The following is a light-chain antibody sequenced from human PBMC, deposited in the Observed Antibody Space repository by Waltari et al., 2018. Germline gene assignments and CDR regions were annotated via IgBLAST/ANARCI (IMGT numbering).Light chain of an antibody. CDR3: QQLNSYPIT. V-gene: IGKV1-9*01. Sequence: IQLTQSPSSQSASVGDRVTITCRASQGIISNLAWYQQKPGKAPKLLISAASTLQSGVPLRFSGSGSGTDFTLTISSLQPEDFATYYCQQLNSYPITFGQGTRLEIK. J-gene: IGKJ5*01. CDR2: AAS. CDR1: QGIISN.